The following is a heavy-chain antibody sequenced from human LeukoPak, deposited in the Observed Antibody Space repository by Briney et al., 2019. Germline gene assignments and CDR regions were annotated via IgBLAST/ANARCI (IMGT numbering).Heavy chain of an antibody. Sequence: GGSLRLSCAVSGFTFGDYAMHWVRQVPGKGLEWVSLVSANGGGTYYPDSVKGRFTISRDNSKNSLYLQMNSLRTEDTALYYCAKDRGCRTGNCRVNWFDPWGQGTLVTVSS. D-gene: IGHD3/OR15-3a*01. CDR1: GFTFGDYA. J-gene: IGHJ5*02. V-gene: IGHV3-43*02. CDR3: AKDRGCRTGNCRVNWFDP. CDR2: VSANGGGT.